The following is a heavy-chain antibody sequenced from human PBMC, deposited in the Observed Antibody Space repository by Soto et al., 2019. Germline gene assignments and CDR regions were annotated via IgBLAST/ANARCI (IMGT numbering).Heavy chain of an antibody. Sequence: GASVKVSCKASGYSFSSYGISWVRQAPGQGLEWMGWLSGYNGNTIYAQKLQGRVTMTTDTSTRTTYMHLTSLISDDTAVYYCARDEGHILRFSYGLEVWGQGTTVTVSS. J-gene: IGHJ6*02. V-gene: IGHV1-18*01. CDR1: GYSFSSYG. CDR2: LSGYNGNT. D-gene: IGHD3-3*01. CDR3: ARDEGHILRFSYGLEV.